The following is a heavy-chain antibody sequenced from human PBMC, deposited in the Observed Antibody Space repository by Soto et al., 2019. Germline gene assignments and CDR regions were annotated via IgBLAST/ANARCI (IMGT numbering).Heavy chain of an antibody. Sequence: SETLSLTCAVSGGSISSSNWWSWVRQPPGKGLEWIGEIYHSGSTNYNPSLKSRVTISVDKSKNQFSLKLSSVTAADTAMYYCARVSAFYFGLDSWGQGTLVTVS. V-gene: IGHV4-4*02. J-gene: IGHJ4*02. CDR3: ARVSAFYFGLDS. D-gene: IGHD3-22*01. CDR1: GGSISSSNW. CDR2: IYHSGST.